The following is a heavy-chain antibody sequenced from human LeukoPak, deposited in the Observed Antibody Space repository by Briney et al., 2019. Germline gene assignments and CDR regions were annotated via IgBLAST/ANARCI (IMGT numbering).Heavy chain of an antibody. CDR2: IYSGGST. CDR1: GFTVSSNY. J-gene: IGHJ6*03. CDR3: ARRHQMSHYYYMDA. Sequence: TGGSLRLSCAASGFTVSSNYMNWVRQAPGKGLEWVSVIYSGGSTYYADSVKGRFTISRDNSKNTLYLQMNSLRAEDTAVYYCARRHQMSHYYYMDAWGKGTTVTVSS. V-gene: IGHV3-53*01. D-gene: IGHD5-24*01.